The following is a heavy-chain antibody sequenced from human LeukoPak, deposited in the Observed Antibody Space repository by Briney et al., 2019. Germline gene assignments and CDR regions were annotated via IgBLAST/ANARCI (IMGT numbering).Heavy chain of an antibody. Sequence: GGSLRLSCAASGFTFSSYGMHWVRQAPGKGLEWVAFIRYDGSNKYYADSVKGRFTISRDNSKNTLYLQMNSLRAEDTAVYYCAKDWVWFGELYAFDIWGQGTMVTVSS. CDR1: GFTFSSYG. CDR3: AKDWVWFGELYAFDI. CDR2: IRYDGSNK. D-gene: IGHD3-10*01. V-gene: IGHV3-30*02. J-gene: IGHJ3*02.